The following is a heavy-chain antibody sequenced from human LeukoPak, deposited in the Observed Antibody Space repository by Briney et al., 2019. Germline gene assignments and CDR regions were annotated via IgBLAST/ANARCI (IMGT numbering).Heavy chain of an antibody. CDR2: VGISGDT. V-gene: IGHV3-13*01. Sequence: GGSLRLSCAASGFTFRSYDMHWVRQVTGKGLEWVSAVGISGDTYYAGSVMGRLTIPRENAKNSLYLQMNSLTAGDTAVYYCVRGGMQVSGIDEIDYWGRGTLVTVSS. D-gene: IGHD6-19*01. CDR1: GFTFRSYD. CDR3: VRGGMQVSGIDEIDY. J-gene: IGHJ4*02.